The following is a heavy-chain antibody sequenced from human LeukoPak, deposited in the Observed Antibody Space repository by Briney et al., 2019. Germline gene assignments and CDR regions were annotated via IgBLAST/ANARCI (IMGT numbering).Heavy chain of an antibody. D-gene: IGHD3-22*01. CDR2: IWYDGSNQ. V-gene: IGHV3-33*08. CDR1: GFTFSSHG. Sequence: PGGSLRLSCVASGFTFSSHGMHWVRQAPGKGLEWVAVIWYDGSNQYCADSVKGRFTISRDNSKNTLYLQMNSLRAEDTAVYYCARESYDSSGYYFDYWGQGTLVSVSS. J-gene: IGHJ4*02. CDR3: ARESYDSSGYYFDY.